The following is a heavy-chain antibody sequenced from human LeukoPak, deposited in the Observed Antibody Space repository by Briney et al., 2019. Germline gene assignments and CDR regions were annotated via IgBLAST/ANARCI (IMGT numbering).Heavy chain of an antibody. CDR1: GFTFSSYE. V-gene: IGHV3-9*03. Sequence: GGSLRLSCAASGFTFSSYEMNWVRQAPGKGLEWVSGISWNGGTIDYADSVKGRFTISRDNAKNSLYLQMNSLRPEDMALYYCAKGPTYSSSSLFDYWGQGILVAVSS. CDR3: AKGPTYSSSSLFDY. J-gene: IGHJ4*02. D-gene: IGHD6-6*01. CDR2: ISWNGGTI.